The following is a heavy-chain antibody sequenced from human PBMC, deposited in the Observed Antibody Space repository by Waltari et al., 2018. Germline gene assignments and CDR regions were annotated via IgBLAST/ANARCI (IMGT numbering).Heavy chain of an antibody. V-gene: IGHV1-69*12. D-gene: IGHD6-13*01. CDR3: ASDPSIAANYYYGMDV. Sequence: QVQLVQSGAEVKKPGSSVKVSCKASGGTFSSYAISWVRQAPGQGLEGMGGIIPIFGTANYAQKFQGRVTITADESTSTAYMELSSLRSEDTAVYYCASDPSIAANYYYGMDVWGQGTTVTVSS. CDR2: IIPIFGTA. CDR1: GGTFSSYA. J-gene: IGHJ6*02.